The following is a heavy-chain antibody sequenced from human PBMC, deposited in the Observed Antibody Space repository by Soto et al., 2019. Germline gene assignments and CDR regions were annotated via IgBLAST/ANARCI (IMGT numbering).Heavy chain of an antibody. Sequence: PGESLKISCKGSGYSFTSSWIGWVRQIPGKGLEWMGIIYPGDSDTRYSPSFQGQVTISADESISTAYLQWSSLKASDTAMYYCARRSSTSWSAYYFYYWGQGTLVTVSS. CDR2: IYPGDSDT. D-gene: IGHD2-2*01. CDR3: ARRSSTSWSAYYFYY. V-gene: IGHV5-51*01. J-gene: IGHJ4*02. CDR1: GYSFTSSW.